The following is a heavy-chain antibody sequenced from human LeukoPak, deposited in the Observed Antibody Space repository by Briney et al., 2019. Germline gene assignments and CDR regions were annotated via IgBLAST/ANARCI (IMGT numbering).Heavy chain of an antibody. CDR1: GGSVTTYS. Sequence: SETLSLTCTVSGGSVTTYSWTWIRQPPGKGLEWIGNIYYSGSTNYNPSLKSRVTISIDTSKNQFSLKVSSVTAADTAVYYCARAHSSGWPHMFDPWGQGTLVTVPS. CDR2: IYYSGST. J-gene: IGHJ5*02. CDR3: ARAHSSGWPHMFDP. D-gene: IGHD6-19*01. V-gene: IGHV4-59*02.